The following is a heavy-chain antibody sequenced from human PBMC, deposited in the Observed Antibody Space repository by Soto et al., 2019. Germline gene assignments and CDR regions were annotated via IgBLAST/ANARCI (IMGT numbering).Heavy chain of an antibody. CDR2: VNPSGGST. Sequence: QVQLVQSGAEVKKPGDSVKVSCNPSGYTFTSFYINWVRQAPGQRLEWLGIVNPSGGSTNYAQKCRGRVSMTRDRSTSTVYMELSSLRSDDTAVYYCVRELSGGSRNFEHWGQGTLVSVSS. V-gene: IGHV1-46*01. D-gene: IGHD2-15*01. J-gene: IGHJ4*02. CDR3: VRELSGGSRNFEH. CDR1: GYTFTSFY.